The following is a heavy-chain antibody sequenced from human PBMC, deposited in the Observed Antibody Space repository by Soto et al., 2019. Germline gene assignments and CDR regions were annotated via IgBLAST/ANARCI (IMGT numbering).Heavy chain of an antibody. J-gene: IGHJ5*02. CDR1: GFTFSTNS. CDR2: ISGGGDST. D-gene: IGHD5-12*01. CDR3: SKWDGYGDQ. V-gene: IGHV3-23*01. Sequence: EVQLLESGGGLVQPGGSLRLSCAASGFTFSTNSMTWVRQAPGKGLEWVCGISGGGDSTHYADSVKGRFTISRANSKKMVYVQMNSLTADDTAVYFCSKWDGYGDQWGQGTLVTVSS.